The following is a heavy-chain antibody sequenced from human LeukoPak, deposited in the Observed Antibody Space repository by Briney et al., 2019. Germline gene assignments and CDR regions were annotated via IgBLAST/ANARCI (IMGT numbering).Heavy chain of an antibody. V-gene: IGHV4-34*01. D-gene: IGHD2-2*01. Sequence: SETLSLTCAVYGGSFSGYYWSWIRQPPGKGLEWIGEINHSGSTNYNPSLKSRVTISVDTSKNQFSLKLSSVTAADTAVYYCARVVVVVPAAMAYWGYYYMDVWGKGTTVTVSS. CDR1: GGSFSGYY. J-gene: IGHJ6*03. CDR2: INHSGST. CDR3: ARVVVVVPAAMAYWGYYYMDV.